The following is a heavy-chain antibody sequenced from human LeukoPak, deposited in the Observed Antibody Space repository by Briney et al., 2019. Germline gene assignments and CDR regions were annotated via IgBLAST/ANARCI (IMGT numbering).Heavy chain of an antibody. J-gene: IGHJ6*03. CDR1: GGSFSGYY. Sequence: SETLSLTCAVYGGSFSGYYWSWIRQPPGKGLEWIGEINHSGSTNYNPSLKSRVTISVDTSKNQFSLKLSSVTAADTAVYYCARDFVVVPAAIGPGDYYYMDVWGKGTTVTVSS. V-gene: IGHV4-34*01. CDR3: ARDFVVVPAAIGPGDYYYMDV. CDR2: INHSGST. D-gene: IGHD2-2*01.